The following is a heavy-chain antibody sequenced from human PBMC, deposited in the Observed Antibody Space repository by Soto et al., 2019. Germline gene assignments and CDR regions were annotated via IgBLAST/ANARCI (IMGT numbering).Heavy chain of an antibody. CDR1: ADSITSIYH. CDR3: ARVHVMVVAGSTFDY. D-gene: IGHD6-19*01. Sequence: SETMSLTCAVSADSITSIYHWAWIRQPPGRGLEWVASIYHSATTYYNPSLKSRVTISVDTSKTHFSLKLTSVTAADTAVYDCARVHVMVVAGSTFDYWGHGTLVTVSS. CDR2: IYHSATT. V-gene: IGHV4-38-2*01. J-gene: IGHJ4*01.